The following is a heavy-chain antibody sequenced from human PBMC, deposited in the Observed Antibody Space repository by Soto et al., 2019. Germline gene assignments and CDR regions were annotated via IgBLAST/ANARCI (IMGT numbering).Heavy chain of an antibody. CDR1: GFTFSSYG. CDR3: ATASWAGDSSGYYGDFDY. D-gene: IGHD3-22*01. V-gene: IGHV3-30*03. CDR2: ISYDGSNK. Sequence: QVQLVESGGGVVQPGRSLRLSCAASGFTFSSYGMHWVRQAPGKGLEWVAVISYDGSNKYYADSVKGRFTISRDNSKNTLYLQMNSLRAEDTAVYYCATASWAGDSSGYYGDFDYWGQGTLVTVSS. J-gene: IGHJ4*02.